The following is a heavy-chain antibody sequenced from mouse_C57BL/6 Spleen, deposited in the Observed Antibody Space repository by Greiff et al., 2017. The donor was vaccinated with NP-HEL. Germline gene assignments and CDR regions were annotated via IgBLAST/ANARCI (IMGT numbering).Heavy chain of an antibody. CDR3: ALYGNRYYYAMDY. J-gene: IGHJ4*01. D-gene: IGHD2-10*02. CDR2: IDPANGNT. CDR1: GFNIKNTY. V-gene: IGHV14-3*01. Sequence: EVQLVESVAELVRPGASVKLSCTASGFNIKNTYMHWVKQRPEQGLEWIGRIDPANGNTKYAPKFQGKATITADTSSNTAYLQLSSLTSEYTAIDYGALYGNRYYYAMDYWGQGTSVTVSS.